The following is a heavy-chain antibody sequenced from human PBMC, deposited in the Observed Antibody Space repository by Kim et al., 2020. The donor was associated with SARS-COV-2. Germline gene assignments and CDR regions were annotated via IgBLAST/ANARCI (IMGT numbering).Heavy chain of an antibody. CDR2: ISWNSGSI. J-gene: IGHJ6*01. CDR3: AKDAGYSSSWYGILYYG. V-gene: IGHV3-9*01. D-gene: IGHD6-13*01. Sequence: SLRLSCAASGFTFDDYAMHWVRQAPGKGLEWVSGISWNSGSIGYADSVKGRFTISRDNAKNSLYLQMNSLRAEDTALYYCAKDAGYSSSWYGILYYG. CDR1: GFTFDDYA.